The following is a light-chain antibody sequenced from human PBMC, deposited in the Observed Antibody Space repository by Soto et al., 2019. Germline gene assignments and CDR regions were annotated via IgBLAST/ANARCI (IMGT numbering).Light chain of an antibody. Sequence: QSALTQPPSASGSRGQSVTISCTGTRSDVGGYNYVSWYQQHPGKAPKLMIYEVSKRPSGVPDRFSGSKSGNTASLTVSGLQAEDEADYYCSSYAGSNNLGVFGTGTKLTVL. V-gene: IGLV2-8*01. CDR3: SSYAGSNNLGV. J-gene: IGLJ1*01. CDR2: EVS. CDR1: RSDVGGYNY.